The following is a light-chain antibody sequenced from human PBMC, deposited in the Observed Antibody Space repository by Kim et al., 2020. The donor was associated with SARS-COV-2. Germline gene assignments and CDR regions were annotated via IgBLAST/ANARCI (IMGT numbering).Light chain of an antibody. J-gene: IGKJ4*01. CDR3: QQYNSYSLT. Sequence: DSVGDRVTLSCRASQSISSLLALYQQKPGKAPKLLIYKASSLERGVPSRFSGSGSGTDFTLTISSLQPDDFATYYCQQYNSYSLTFGGGTKVDIK. V-gene: IGKV1-5*03. CDR2: KAS. CDR1: QSISSL.